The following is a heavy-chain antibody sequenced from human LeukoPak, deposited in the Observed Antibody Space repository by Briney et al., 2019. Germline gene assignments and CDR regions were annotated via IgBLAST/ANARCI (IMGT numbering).Heavy chain of an antibody. D-gene: IGHD3-22*01. Sequence: GGSLRLSCAASGFTFSSYAMSWVRQAPGKGLEWVSAISGSGGSTYYADSVKGRFTISRDNSKNTLYLQMNSLRAEDTAVYYCAKVFHYYDSSGYPIDYWGQGTLVTVSS. CDR2: ISGSGGST. V-gene: IGHV3-23*01. CDR1: GFTFSSYA. CDR3: AKVFHYYDSSGYPIDY. J-gene: IGHJ4*02.